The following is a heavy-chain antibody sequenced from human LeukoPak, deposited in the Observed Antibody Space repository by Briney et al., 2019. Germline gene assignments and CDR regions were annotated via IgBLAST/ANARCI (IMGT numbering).Heavy chain of an antibody. CDR2: TYYGSKWYN. D-gene: IGHD6-19*01. CDR1: GDSVSGNSAA. J-gene: IGHJ4*02. V-gene: IGHV6-1*01. CDR3: ARASYSSGWFFDY. Sequence: SQTLSLTCAISGDSVSGNSAAGNWIRQSPSRGLEWLGRTYYGSKWYNDYAVSVKSRITINPDTSKNQFSLQLNSVTPEDTAVYYCARASYSSGWFFDYWGQGTLVTVSS.